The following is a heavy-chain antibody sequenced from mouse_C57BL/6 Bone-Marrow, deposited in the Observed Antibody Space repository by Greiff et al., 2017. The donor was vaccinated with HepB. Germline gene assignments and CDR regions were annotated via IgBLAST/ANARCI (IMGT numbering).Heavy chain of an antibody. CDR1: GYTFTSYW. CDR2: IDPSDSYT. D-gene: IGHD1-1*01. Sequence: VQLQQPGAELVKPGASVKLSCKASGYTFTSYWMQWVKQRPGQGLEWIGEIDPSDSYTNYNQKFKGKATLTVDTSSSTAYMQLSSLTSEDSAVYYCEGGVYYYGFYFDYWGQGTTLTVSS. J-gene: IGHJ2*01. CDR3: EGGVYYYGFYFDY. V-gene: IGHV1-50*01.